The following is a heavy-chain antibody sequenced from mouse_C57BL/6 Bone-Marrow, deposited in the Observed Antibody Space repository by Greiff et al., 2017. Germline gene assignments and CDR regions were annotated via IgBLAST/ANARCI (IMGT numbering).Heavy chain of an antibody. D-gene: IGHD1-1*01. CDR2: INPSNGGT. CDR1: GYTFTSYW. Sequence: VQLQQSGTELVKPGASVKLSCKASGYTFTSYWMHWVKQRPGQGLEWIGNINPSNGGTNYNEKFKSKATLTVDKSSSTAYMQLSSLTSEDSAVYYCARGDYYASYYFDYWGQGTTLTVSS. V-gene: IGHV1-53*01. CDR3: ARGDYYASYYFDY. J-gene: IGHJ2*01.